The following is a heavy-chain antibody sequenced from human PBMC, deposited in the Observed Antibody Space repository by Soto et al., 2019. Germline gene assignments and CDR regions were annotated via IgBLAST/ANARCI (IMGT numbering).Heavy chain of an antibody. Sequence: PSETLSLTCAVYGGSFSGYYWSWIRQPPGKGLEWIGEINHSGSTNYNPSLKSQVTISVDTSKNQFSLKLSSVTAADTAVYYCARGDCSSTSCYTLDWFDPWGQGTLVTVSS. CDR3: ARGDCSSTSCYTLDWFDP. J-gene: IGHJ5*02. D-gene: IGHD2-2*02. V-gene: IGHV4-34*01. CDR1: GGSFSGYY. CDR2: INHSGST.